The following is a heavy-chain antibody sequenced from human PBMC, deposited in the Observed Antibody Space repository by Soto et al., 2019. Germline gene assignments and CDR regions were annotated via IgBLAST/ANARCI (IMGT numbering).Heavy chain of an antibody. CDR3: AKEPRMWELYLDS. V-gene: IGHV3-23*01. CDR2: ISGSGGST. Sequence: EEQLLESGGGLVQPGGSLSLSCAASGFTFSNYAMSWVRQAPGKGLEWVSAISGSGGSTYYADSVKGRFTISRDNSKNTLYMQMNSLRADDTAIYYCAKEPRMWELYLDSWGQGTLVTVSS. CDR1: GFTFSNYA. D-gene: IGHD1-26*01. J-gene: IGHJ4*02.